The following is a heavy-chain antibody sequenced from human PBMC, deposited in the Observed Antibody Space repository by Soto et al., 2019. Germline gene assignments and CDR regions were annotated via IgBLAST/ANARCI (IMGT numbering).Heavy chain of an antibody. D-gene: IGHD3-22*01. CDR2: ISYDGSNK. CDR3: AKDSDYYDSSGSLDY. J-gene: IGHJ4*02. CDR1: GFTFSIYG. Sequence: GGSLRLSCAASGFTFSIYGMHWVRQAPGKGLEWVAVISYDGSNKYYADSVKGRFTISRDNSKNTLYLQMNSLRAEDTAVYYCAKDSDYYDSSGSLDYWGQGTLVTVSS. V-gene: IGHV3-30*18.